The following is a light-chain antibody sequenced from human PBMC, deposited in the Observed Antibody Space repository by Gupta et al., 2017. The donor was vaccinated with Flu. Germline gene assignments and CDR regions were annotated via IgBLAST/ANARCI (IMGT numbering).Light chain of an antibody. Sequence: DIQMTQSPSSLSASVGDRVTITCRASQSISSYLNWYQQKPGKAPKLLIYAASRLQSGVPSRVSGSGAGTDFTLTISSLQPEDFATYYGQHSYSTTFGGGTKVEIK. J-gene: IGKJ4*01. CDR1: QSISSY. V-gene: IGKV1-39*01. CDR2: AAS. CDR3: QHSYSTT.